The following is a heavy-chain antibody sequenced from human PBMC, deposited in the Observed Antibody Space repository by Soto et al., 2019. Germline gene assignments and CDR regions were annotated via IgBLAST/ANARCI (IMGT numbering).Heavy chain of an antibody. V-gene: IGHV1-18*01. CDR3: AREGQAPYYYYGMDV. Sequence: QVQVVQSGDEVKKPGASVKVSCKASGYTFTNYGFSWVRQAPGQGLEWMGWISGYNGNTKYAEKFQGRVTMTTDTSTSTAHMELRSLRSADPAVYYCAREGQAPYYYYGMDVWGQGTAVTVSS. CDR1: GYTFTNYG. J-gene: IGHJ6*02. CDR2: ISGYNGNT.